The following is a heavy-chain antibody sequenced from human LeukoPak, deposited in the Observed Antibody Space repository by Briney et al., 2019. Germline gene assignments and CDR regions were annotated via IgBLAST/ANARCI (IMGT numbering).Heavy chain of an antibody. V-gene: IGHV4-34*01. Sequence: SETLSLTCAVYGGSFSGYYWSWIRQPPGKGLEWIGEINHSGSTNYNPSLKSRVTISVDTSKNQFSLKLSSVTAADTAVYYCARGRRHYDILTGLHFDYWGQGTLVTVSS. CDR1: GGSFSGYY. CDR2: INHSGST. CDR3: ARGRRHYDILTGLHFDY. D-gene: IGHD3-9*01. J-gene: IGHJ4*02.